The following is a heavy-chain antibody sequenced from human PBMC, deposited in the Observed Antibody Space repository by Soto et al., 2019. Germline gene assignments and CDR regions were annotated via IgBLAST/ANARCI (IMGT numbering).Heavy chain of an antibody. CDR1: GYKFTDYY. Sequence: QVLLVQSGAEVKKPGASVKVSCKASGYKFTDYYIHWVRQAPGQGPEWMGWVNPKRGDAVYAQKWQGWVTMTRDTATTTAYLEVNRLKSDDTAVYYCARDPGIPGRYWYFDLWGRGTLVTVSS. V-gene: IGHV1-2*04. D-gene: IGHD1-20*01. CDR2: VNPKRGDA. J-gene: IGHJ2*01. CDR3: ARDPGIPGRYWYFDL.